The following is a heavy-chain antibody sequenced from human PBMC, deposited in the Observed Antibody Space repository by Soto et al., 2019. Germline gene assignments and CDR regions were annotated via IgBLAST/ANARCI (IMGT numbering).Heavy chain of an antibody. CDR2: ISISSRTI. V-gene: IGHV3-48*02. CDR3: ARDNGIAGSFDP. Sequence: EMQLVESGGGLVQPGGSLRLSCAASGFTFRSYSMNWVRQAPGKGLEWVSYISISSRTIYYADSVKGRFTISRDDAKNALYLQMNSLRDEDTSVDYGARDNGIAGSFDPWGQGTLVTVSS. D-gene: IGHD6-13*01. J-gene: IGHJ5*02. CDR1: GFTFRSYS.